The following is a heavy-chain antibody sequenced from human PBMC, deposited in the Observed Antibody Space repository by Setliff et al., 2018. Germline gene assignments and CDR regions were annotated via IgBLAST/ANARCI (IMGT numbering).Heavy chain of an antibody. Sequence: PSETLSLTCTVSGDSISSGDYFWSWIRQPPGKGLEWIVYIYHSGSAYYNPSLKSRVTMSVDTFKNQFSLHLTSVTAADTAVYYCAREVGTSTSSDAFDVWGQGMMVTVSS. D-gene: IGHD1-26*01. J-gene: IGHJ3*01. V-gene: IGHV4-30-4*08. CDR1: GDSISSGDYF. CDR2: IYHSGSA. CDR3: AREVGTSTSSDAFDV.